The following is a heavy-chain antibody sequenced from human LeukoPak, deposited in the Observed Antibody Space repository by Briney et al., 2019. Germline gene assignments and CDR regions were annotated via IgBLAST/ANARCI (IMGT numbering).Heavy chain of an antibody. V-gene: IGHV3-21*01. CDR2: ISSSSIYI. D-gene: IGHD5-24*01. Sequence: KSGGSLRLSCAASGFTFSSYSMNWVRQAPGKGLEWVSSISSSSIYIYYADSLKGRFTISRDNAKKSLYLQMNSLRAEDTAVYYCARPRGNVEMATIPFDYWGQGTLVTVSS. J-gene: IGHJ4*02. CDR1: GFTFSSYS. CDR3: ARPRGNVEMATIPFDY.